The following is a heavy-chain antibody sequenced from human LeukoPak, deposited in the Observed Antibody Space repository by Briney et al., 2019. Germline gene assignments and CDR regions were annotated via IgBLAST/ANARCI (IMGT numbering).Heavy chain of an antibody. CDR2: INHSGST. V-gene: IGHV4-34*01. D-gene: IGHD2-2*01. CDR3: ARADLYQGFDY. Sequence: NPSETLSLTCAVYGGSFSGYYWSWIRQPPGKGLEWIGEINHSGSTNYNPSLKSRVTISVDTSKNQFSLKLSSVTAADTAVYYCARADLYQGFDYWGQGTPVTVSS. CDR1: GGSFSGYY. J-gene: IGHJ4*02.